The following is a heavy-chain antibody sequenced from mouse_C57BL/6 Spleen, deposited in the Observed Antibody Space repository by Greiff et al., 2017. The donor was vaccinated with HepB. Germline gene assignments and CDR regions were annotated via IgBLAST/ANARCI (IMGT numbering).Heavy chain of an antibody. CDR3: ARRGTGKRFAY. Sequence: QVQLQQPGAELVRPGSSVKLSCKASGYTFTSYWMDWVKQRPGQGLEWIGNIYPSDSETHYNQKFKDKATLTVDKSSSTAYMQLSGLTSEDSAVYYCARRGTGKRFAYWGQGTLVTVSA. J-gene: IGHJ3*01. CDR2: IYPSDSET. D-gene: IGHD4-1*01. CDR1: GYTFTSYW. V-gene: IGHV1-61*01.